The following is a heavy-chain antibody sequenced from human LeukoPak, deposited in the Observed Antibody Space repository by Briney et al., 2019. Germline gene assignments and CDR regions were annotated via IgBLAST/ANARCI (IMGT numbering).Heavy chain of an antibody. CDR1: VGSISSGSYY. CDR3: ARGGREFDY. V-gene: IGHV4-61*02. CDR2: IYTSGST. J-gene: IGHJ4*02. D-gene: IGHD3-16*01. Sequence: PSQTLSLTCTVSVGSISSGSYYWSWIRQPAGKGLEWIGRIYTSGSTNYNPSLKSRVTISVDTSKNQFPLKLSSVTAADTAVYYCARGGREFDYWGQGTLVTVSS.